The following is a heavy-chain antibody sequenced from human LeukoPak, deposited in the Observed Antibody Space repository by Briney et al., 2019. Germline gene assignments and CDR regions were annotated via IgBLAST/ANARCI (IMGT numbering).Heavy chain of an antibody. CDR1: GGSISSSNW. D-gene: IGHD2-2*02. CDR3: ARVVGYCSSTSCYKGIDY. V-gene: IGHV4-4*02. CDR2: IYHSGST. Sequence: SETLSLTCAVSGGSISSSNWWSWVRQPPGKGLEWIGEIYHSGSTNYNPSLKSRVTISVDRSKNQFSLKLSSVTAADTAVYYCARVVGYCSSTSCYKGIDYWGQGTLVTVSS. J-gene: IGHJ4*02.